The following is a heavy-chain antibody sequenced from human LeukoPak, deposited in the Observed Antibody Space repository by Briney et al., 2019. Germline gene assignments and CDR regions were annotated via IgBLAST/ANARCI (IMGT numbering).Heavy chain of an antibody. CDR3: AGTPYCSSDNCYRFYNRNDGFDI. CDR2: IYTSGST. V-gene: IGHV4-38-2*02. J-gene: IGHJ3*02. Sequence: SETLSLTCTVSGYSISSGYYWGWLRQPPGKGLEWIGYIYTSGSTNYNPSLKSPLTISVDTSKNQFSLNLSSMTAADTAVYYCAGTPYCSSDNCYRFYNRNDGFDIWGQGTKVTASS. CDR1: GYSISSGYY. D-gene: IGHD2-2*01.